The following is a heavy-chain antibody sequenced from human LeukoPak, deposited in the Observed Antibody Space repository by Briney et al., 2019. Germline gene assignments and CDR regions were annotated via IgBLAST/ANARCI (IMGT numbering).Heavy chain of an antibody. Sequence: GGSLRLSCAASGFSFSSYWMSWVRQAPGKGLEWVSYISSSGSTIYYADSVKGRFTISRDNAKNSLYLQMNSLRAEDTAVYYCARDSSSGIAAAGTIDYWGQGTLVTVSS. J-gene: IGHJ4*02. D-gene: IGHD6-13*01. V-gene: IGHV3-48*04. CDR3: ARDSSSGIAAAGTIDY. CDR1: GFSFSSYW. CDR2: ISSSGSTI.